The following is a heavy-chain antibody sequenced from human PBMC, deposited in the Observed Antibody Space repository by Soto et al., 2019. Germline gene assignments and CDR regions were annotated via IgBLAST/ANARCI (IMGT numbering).Heavy chain of an antibody. CDR1: GASIGSGVW. D-gene: IGHD2-8*02. CDR2: IFHDGNT. V-gene: IGHV4-4*02. CDR3: ARHEGWTGPDQ. Sequence: SETLALICAVSGASIGSGVWWSWFRQPPGKGLEWIAEIFHDGNTNYSPSLKSRVTISVDKSQNQFSLNVYSVTAADTAVYYCARHEGWTGPDQWGQGTLVTVSS. J-gene: IGHJ5*02.